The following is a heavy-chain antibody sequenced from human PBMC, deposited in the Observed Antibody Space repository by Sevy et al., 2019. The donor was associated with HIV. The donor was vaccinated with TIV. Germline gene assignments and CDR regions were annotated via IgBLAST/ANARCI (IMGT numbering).Heavy chain of an antibody. CDR2: IGGSGSST. J-gene: IGHJ4*02. CDR1: GFTFSSYA. Sequence: GGSLRLSCAASGFTFSSYAMSWVRQAPGKGLEWVSAIGGSGSSTYYADSVKGRFTISRDNSKNTLYLQMNSLRADDTAVYYCAKVIGGQWLVRGYFDYWGQGTLVTVSS. CDR3: AKVIGGQWLVRGYFDY. D-gene: IGHD6-19*01. V-gene: IGHV3-23*01.